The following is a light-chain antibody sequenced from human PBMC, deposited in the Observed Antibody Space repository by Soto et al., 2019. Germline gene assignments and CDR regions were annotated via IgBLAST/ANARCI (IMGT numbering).Light chain of an antibody. V-gene: IGKV2-30*01. J-gene: IGKJ1*01. CDR3: MQCTHWPRT. Sequence: MSLSPRALAVTFGQPTSIACSSSQSFVYSDGNTYLNWFQQRPGQAPRLLIYNVSSRDSGVPDRFSGSGSGTEFTLKISRVQAEDVGVYYCMQCTHWPRTFGQGTKVDIK. CDR1: QSFVYSDGNTY. CDR2: NVS.